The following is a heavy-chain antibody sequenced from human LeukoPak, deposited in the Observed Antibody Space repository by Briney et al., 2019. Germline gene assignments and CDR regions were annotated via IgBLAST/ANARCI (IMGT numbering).Heavy chain of an antibody. CDR3: ARDGGPVDPFDY. V-gene: IGHV1-69*05. CDR2: IIPIFGTA. CDR1: GGTFSSYA. D-gene: IGHD3-16*01. J-gene: IGHJ4*02. Sequence: ASVTVSCKASGGTFSSYAISWVRQAPGQGLEWMGGIIPIFGTANYAQKFQGRVTITTDESTSTAYMELSSLRSEDAAVYYCARDGGPVDPFDYWGQGTLVTVSS.